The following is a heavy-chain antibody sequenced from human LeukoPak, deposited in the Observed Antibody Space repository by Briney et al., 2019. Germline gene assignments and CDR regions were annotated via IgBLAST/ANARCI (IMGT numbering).Heavy chain of an antibody. Sequence: SVKVSCKASGGTFSSYAISWVRQAPGQGLEWMGGIIPIFGTANYAQKFQGRVTITADESTSTAYMELSSLRSEDTAVYYCAREGEEDSGYDYSGGNYFDYWGQGTLVTVSS. CDR2: IIPIFGTA. CDR3: AREGEEDSGYDYSGGNYFDY. CDR1: GGTFSSYA. D-gene: IGHD5-12*01. J-gene: IGHJ4*02. V-gene: IGHV1-69*13.